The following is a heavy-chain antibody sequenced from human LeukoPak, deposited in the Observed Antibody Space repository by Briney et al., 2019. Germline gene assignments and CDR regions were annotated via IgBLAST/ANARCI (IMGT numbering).Heavy chain of an antibody. CDR2: ISTSSTTI. D-gene: IGHD1-26*01. Sequence: GGSLRLSCAASGFTFSSYWMSWVRQAPGKGLEWVAWISTSSTTIYYADSVKGRFTISRDNAKNSLYLQMNSLRAEDTAFYYCAREVRRGSDYFDYWGQGTLVTVSS. CDR1: GFTFSSYW. J-gene: IGHJ4*02. V-gene: IGHV3-48*01. CDR3: AREVRRGSDYFDY.